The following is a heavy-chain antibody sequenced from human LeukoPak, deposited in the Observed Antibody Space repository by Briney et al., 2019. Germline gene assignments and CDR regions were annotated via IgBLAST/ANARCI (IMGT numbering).Heavy chain of an antibody. Sequence: GGSLRLSCAASGFTFSSYAMSWVRQAPGKGLEWVSTISGSGSSTYYADSVKGRFTISRDNSKNTLYLQMNSLRAEDTAVYYCARGIVVVPAANEPWGQGTLVTVSS. CDR1: GFTFSSYA. V-gene: IGHV3-23*01. CDR2: ISGSGSST. J-gene: IGHJ5*02. CDR3: ARGIVVVPAANEP. D-gene: IGHD2-2*01.